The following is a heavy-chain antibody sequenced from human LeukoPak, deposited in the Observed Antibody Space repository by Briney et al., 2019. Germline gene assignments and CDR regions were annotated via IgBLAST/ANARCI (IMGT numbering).Heavy chain of an antibody. CDR1: GFTFDDYA. Sequence: GGSLRLSCAASGFTFDDYAMHWVRQAPGKGLEWVSGISWNSGSIGYADSVKGRFTISRDNAKNSLYLQMNSLRAEDTALYYCAKAIRGYSYGRPKYYFDYWGQGTLVTVSS. J-gene: IGHJ4*02. CDR2: ISWNSGSI. D-gene: IGHD5-18*01. CDR3: AKAIRGYSYGRPKYYFDY. V-gene: IGHV3-9*01.